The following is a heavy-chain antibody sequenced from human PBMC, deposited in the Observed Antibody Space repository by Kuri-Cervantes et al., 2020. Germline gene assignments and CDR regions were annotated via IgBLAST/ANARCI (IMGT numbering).Heavy chain of an antibody. CDR2: INPSGGST. CDR3: ARQIVVDASDI. D-gene: IGHD3-22*01. CDR1: GYTFTSYY. J-gene: IGHJ3*02. V-gene: IGHV1-46*01. Sequence: ASVKVSCKASGYTFTSYYMHWVRQAPGQGLEWMGIINPSGGSTSYAQKFQGRVTMTRDTSTSTVYMELSRLRSDDTAVYYCARQIVVDASDIWGQGTMVTVSS.